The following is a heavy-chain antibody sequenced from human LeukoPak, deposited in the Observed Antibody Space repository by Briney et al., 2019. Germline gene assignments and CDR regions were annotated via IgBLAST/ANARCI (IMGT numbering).Heavy chain of an antibody. D-gene: IGHD6-13*01. CDR1: GYTFTNYW. J-gene: IGHJ4*02. CDR2: IYPGDSDP. Sequence: PGESLKISCKGSGYTFTNYWIGWVRQMPGKGLEWMGIIYPGDSDPRYSPSFQGQVTISADKSISTAYLQWSSLKASDSAMYYCVRHGLGSSWFGFDYWGQGTLVTVSS. CDR3: VRHGLGSSWFGFDY. V-gene: IGHV5-51*01.